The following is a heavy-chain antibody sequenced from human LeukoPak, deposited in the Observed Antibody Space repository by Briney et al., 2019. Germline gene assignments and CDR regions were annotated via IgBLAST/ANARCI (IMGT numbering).Heavy chain of an antibody. J-gene: IGHJ4*02. Sequence: GGSLRLSCAASGFTFSSYAMSWVRQAPGKGLEWVSAISGSGGSTYYADSVKGRFTISRDNSKNTLYLQMNSQRAEDTAVYYCAKAAYDSSGYYYHYFDYWGQGTLATVSS. CDR2: ISGSGGST. CDR3: AKAAYDSSGYYYHYFDY. CDR1: GFTFSSYA. V-gene: IGHV3-23*01. D-gene: IGHD3-22*01.